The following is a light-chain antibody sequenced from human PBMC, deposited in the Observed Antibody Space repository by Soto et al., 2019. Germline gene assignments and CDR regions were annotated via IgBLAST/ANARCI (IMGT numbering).Light chain of an antibody. CDR2: DAS. J-gene: IGKJ4*01. CDR3: QQRSDWPLT. CDR1: QSVSSY. Sequence: IVLTQSPATLSLSPGERATLSCRASQSVSSYLAWYQHKPGQAPRLLIYDASNRATGIPARFSGGGSGTDFTLTISSLEPEDSAVYYCQQRSDWPLTFGGGTKVEIK. V-gene: IGKV3-11*01.